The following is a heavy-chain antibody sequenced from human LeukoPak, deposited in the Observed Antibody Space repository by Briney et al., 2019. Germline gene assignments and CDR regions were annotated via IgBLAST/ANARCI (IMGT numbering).Heavy chain of an antibody. Sequence: GSLRLSCAASGFTFSSYGMHWVRQAPGKGPEWVAFIRHDGSNKYYADPVKGRFTISRDNSKNTLFLQMNSLRAEDTAVYYCAKGSKEVLFTRDHHMDVWGKGTTVTISS. CDR2: IRHDGSNK. CDR1: GFTFSSYG. CDR3: AKGSKEVLFTRDHHMDV. J-gene: IGHJ6*03. V-gene: IGHV3-30*02. D-gene: IGHD3-3*01.